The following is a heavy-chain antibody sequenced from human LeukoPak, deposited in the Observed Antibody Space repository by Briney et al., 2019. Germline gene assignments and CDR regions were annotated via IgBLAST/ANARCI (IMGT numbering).Heavy chain of an antibody. CDR1: GFTFSSYG. Sequence: GGSLRLSCAASGFTFSSYGMHWVRQAPGKGLEWVAVIWYDGSNKYYADSVKGRFTISRDNSKNTLYLQMNSLRAEDTAVYYCARGDRDLYCSGTSCYPVLGGQGTLVTVSS. CDR2: IWYDGSNK. J-gene: IGHJ4*02. V-gene: IGHV3-33*01. CDR3: ARGDRDLYCSGTSCYPVL. D-gene: IGHD2-2*01.